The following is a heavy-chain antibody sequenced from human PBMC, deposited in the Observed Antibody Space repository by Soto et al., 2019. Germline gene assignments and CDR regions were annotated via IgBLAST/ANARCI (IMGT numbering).Heavy chain of an antibody. CDR1: GFTFSSYW. V-gene: IGHV3-7*01. CDR2: IKQDGSEK. CDR3: ARDATGGVWFYYGMDV. D-gene: IGHD3-16*01. J-gene: IGHJ6*02. Sequence: EVQLVESGGGLVQPGGSLRLSCAASGFTFSSYWMSCVRQAPGKGLEWVANIKQDGSEKYYVDSVKGRFTISRDNAKNSLYLQMNSLRAEDTAVYYCARDATGGVWFYYGMDVWGQGTTVTVSS.